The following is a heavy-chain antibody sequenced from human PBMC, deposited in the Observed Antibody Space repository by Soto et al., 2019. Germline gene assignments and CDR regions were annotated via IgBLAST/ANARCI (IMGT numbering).Heavy chain of an antibody. V-gene: IGHV3-23*01. J-gene: IGHJ3*02. CDR3: AKDGFYWDAFDI. CDR1: EFTFSSYA. Sequence: EVQLLESGGGLVQPGGSLGLSCEPSEFTFSSYAITWSPQAPGKGLEWVSAISGSGGSTYTADSVKGRFTISRDNSKNTLYLQMNSLRAEDTAVYYCAKDGFYWDAFDIWGQGTMVTVSS. CDR2: ISGSGGST. D-gene: IGHD3-3*01.